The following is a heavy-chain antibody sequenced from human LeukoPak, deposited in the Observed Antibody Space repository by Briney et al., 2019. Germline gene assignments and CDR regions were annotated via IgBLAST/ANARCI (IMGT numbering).Heavy chain of an antibody. D-gene: IGHD3-10*01. CDR3: ARYFYGSGGRRQEFDY. CDR1: GGSISNNGYY. Sequence: SETLSLTCIVSGGSISNNGYYWSWIRQHSGQGLVWIGNIYYTGNTNYNSSLKSRTIISVDTSKNQFFLKLSSVTAADTAVYYCARYFYGSGGRRQEFDYGGQGTRVAVSS. CDR2: IYYTGNT. V-gene: IGHV4-31*03. J-gene: IGHJ4*02.